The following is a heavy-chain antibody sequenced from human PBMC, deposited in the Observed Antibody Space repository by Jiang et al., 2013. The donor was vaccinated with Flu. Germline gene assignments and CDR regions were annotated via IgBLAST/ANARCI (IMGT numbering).Heavy chain of an antibody. CDR1: GFSLSTSGVG. D-gene: IGHD2-2*01. V-gene: IGHV2-5*02. CDR3: ARSNCSSTSCLDYYGMDV. J-gene: IGHJ6*02. Sequence: KPTQTLTLTCTFSGFSLSTSGVGVGWIRQPPGKALEWLALIYWDDDKRYSPSLKSRLTITKDTSKNQVVLTMTNMDPVDTATYYCARSNCSSTSCLDYYGMDVWGQGTTVTVSS. CDR2: IYWDDDK.